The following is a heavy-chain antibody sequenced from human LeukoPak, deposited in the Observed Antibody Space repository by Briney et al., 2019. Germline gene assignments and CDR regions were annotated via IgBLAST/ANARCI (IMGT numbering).Heavy chain of an antibody. J-gene: IGHJ4*02. CDR2: IRYDGSNK. D-gene: IGHD6-19*01. CDR1: GFTFSSYG. Sequence: GGSLRLSCAASGFTFSSYGMHWVRQAPGKGLEWVAFIRYDGSNKYYADSVKGRFTISRDNSKNTLYLQMNSLRAEDTAVYYCAKVGFFYSSGWYLHIDYWGQGTLVTVSS. V-gene: IGHV3-30*02. CDR3: AKVGFFYSSGWYLHIDY.